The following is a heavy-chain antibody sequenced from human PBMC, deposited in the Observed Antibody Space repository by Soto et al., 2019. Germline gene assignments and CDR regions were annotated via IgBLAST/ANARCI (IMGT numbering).Heavy chain of an antibody. CDR3: ARELRGVIHYYYGMDV. CDR2: IYYSGST. V-gene: IGHV4-30-4*01. Sequence: SETLSLTCTVSGGSISSGDYYWSWIRQPPGKGLEWIGYIYYSGSTYYNPSLKSRVTISVDTSKNQFSLKLSSVTAADTAVYYCARELRGVIHYYYGMDVWGQGTTVTVSS. J-gene: IGHJ6*02. D-gene: IGHD3-10*01. CDR1: GGSISSGDYY.